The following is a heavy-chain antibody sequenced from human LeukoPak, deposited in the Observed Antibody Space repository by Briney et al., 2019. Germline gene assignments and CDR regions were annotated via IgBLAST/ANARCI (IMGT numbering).Heavy chain of an antibody. V-gene: IGHV3-15*01. Sequence: WIRQPPGKGLEWVGRIKSKTDGGTTDYAAPVKGRFTISRDDSKNTLYLQMNSLKTEDTAVYYCTTSWTTRRYYFDHWGQGTLVTVSS. CDR3: TTSWTTRRYYFDH. CDR2: IKSKTDGGTT. D-gene: IGHD3/OR15-3a*01. J-gene: IGHJ4*02.